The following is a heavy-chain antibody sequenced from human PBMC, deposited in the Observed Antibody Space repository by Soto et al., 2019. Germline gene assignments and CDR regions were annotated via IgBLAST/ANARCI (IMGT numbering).Heavy chain of an antibody. Sequence: LRLSCAASGFTFSSYAMSWVRQAPGKGLEWVSAISGSGGSTYYADSVKGRFTISRDNSKNTLYLQMNSLRAEDTAVYYCAKDSKQWLVPNYFDYWGQGTLVTVSS. D-gene: IGHD6-19*01. CDR2: ISGSGGST. CDR1: GFTFSSYA. V-gene: IGHV3-23*01. CDR3: AKDSKQWLVPNYFDY. J-gene: IGHJ4*02.